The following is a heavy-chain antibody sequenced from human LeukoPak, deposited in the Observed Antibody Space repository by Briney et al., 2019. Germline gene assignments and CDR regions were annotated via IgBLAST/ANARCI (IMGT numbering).Heavy chain of an antibody. CDR1: GFTFSTYA. V-gene: IGHV3-30*04. Sequence: GGSLRLSCAASGFTFSTYAMHWVRQAPGKGLEWVAVISYGGSNKYYADSVKGRFTISRDNSKNTLYLQMNSLRAEDTAVYYCASQLGGYDSVSGYWGQGTLVTVSS. J-gene: IGHJ4*02. CDR2: ISYGGSNK. CDR3: ASQLGGYDSVSGY. D-gene: IGHD5-12*01.